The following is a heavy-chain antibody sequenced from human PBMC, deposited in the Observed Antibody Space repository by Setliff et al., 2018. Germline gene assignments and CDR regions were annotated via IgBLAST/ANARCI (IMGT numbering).Heavy chain of an antibody. CDR2: ISGDGITI. CDR3: FGAGTCSY. Sequence: GGSLRLSCAASGFSFSYYYMSWVRQAPGKGLEWLSKISGDGITIYYADSVRGRFTISRDNAKDSLSLQMNNLRTEDTAVYYCFGAGTCSYWGQGTQVTVS. V-gene: IGHV3-11*04. D-gene: IGHD3-10*01. J-gene: IGHJ4*02. CDR1: GFSFSYYY.